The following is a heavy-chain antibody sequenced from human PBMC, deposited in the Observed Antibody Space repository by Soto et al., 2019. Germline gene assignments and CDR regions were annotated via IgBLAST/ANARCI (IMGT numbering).Heavy chain of an antibody. CDR2: ISGSGGTT. J-gene: IGHJ4*02. CDR3: AKFFVETGSNSGWPWSFHY. D-gene: IGHD6-25*01. V-gene: IGHV3-23*01. CDR1: GFTFSNYA. Sequence: EVQLLESGGGLVQPGRSLRLSCAASGFTFSNYAMSWVRQAPGQGLDWVSDISGSGGTTYYADSVKGRFTISRYNAKNTLFLQMNSLRAEDAAVYYCAKFFVETGSNSGWPWSFHYWGQGTLVTVSS.